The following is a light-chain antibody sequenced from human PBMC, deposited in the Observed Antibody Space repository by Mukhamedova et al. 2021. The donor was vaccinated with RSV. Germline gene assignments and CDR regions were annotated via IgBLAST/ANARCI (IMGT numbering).Light chain of an antibody. CDR2: DAS. Sequence: WYQRRVHGKAPNLLISDASRLGSGVPSRFGGSGSGTDFTLTISSLQPEDFATYYCQQFNNYPFTFGPGTKVHIK. J-gene: IGKJ3*01. V-gene: IGKV1D-13*01. CDR3: QQFNNYPFT.